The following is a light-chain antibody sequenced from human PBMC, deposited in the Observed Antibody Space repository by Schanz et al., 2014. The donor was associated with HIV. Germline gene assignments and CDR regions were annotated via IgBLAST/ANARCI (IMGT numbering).Light chain of an antibody. V-gene: IGKV3-11*01. CDR2: DAS. CDR1: QSVSDNY. Sequence: EIVLTQSPATLSLSPGERATLSCRASQSVSDNYLAWYQQRPGQAPRLLIYDASIRATGIPVRFSGSGSGTDFTLTVSSLEPEDFAVYYCQQRSNWPPFTFGPGTKVDIK. J-gene: IGKJ3*01. CDR3: QQRSNWPPFT.